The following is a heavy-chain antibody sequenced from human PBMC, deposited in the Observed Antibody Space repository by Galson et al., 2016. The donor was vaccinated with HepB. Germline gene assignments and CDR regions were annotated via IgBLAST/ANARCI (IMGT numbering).Heavy chain of an antibody. CDR1: GFTFSSYA. CDR2: LTGSGGGT. D-gene: IGHD3-3*01. J-gene: IGHJ4*02. Sequence: SLRLSCAASGFTFSSYAMNWVRQAPGKGLEWVATLTGSGGGTYYADSVKGRFTISGDNSKNTLYVQMNSLRAEDTAVYYCARDRGYRSRFLEWQFDFWGQGTLGTVSS. CDR3: ARDRGYRSRFLEWQFDF. V-gene: IGHV3-23*01.